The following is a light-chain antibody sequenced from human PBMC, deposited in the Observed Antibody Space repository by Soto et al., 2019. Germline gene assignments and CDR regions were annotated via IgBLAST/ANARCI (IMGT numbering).Light chain of an antibody. Sequence: QSVLTQSPSASATPGQRVTISCSGSGSNIGTYAVNWYQQLPGTAPTLLIFRNHQRPSGVPDRFSGSKSGTSASLAISGPQSEDEADYYCAAWDDSLRVVVFGGGTKVTVL. CDR1: GSNIGTYA. CDR3: AAWDDSLRVVV. J-gene: IGLJ2*01. CDR2: RNH. V-gene: IGLV1-44*01.